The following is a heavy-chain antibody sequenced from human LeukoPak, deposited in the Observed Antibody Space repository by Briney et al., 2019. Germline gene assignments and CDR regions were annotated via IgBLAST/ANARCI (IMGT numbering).Heavy chain of an antibody. CDR2: ISYDGSNK. CDR3: AKDPRGGNSDY. J-gene: IGHJ4*02. V-gene: IGHV3-30*18. Sequence: PGRSLRLSCAASGFTFSSYGMHWVRQAPGKGLEWVAVISYDGSNKYYADSVKGRFTMSRDNSKNTLYLQMNSLRAEDTAVYYCAKDPRGGNSDYWGQGTLVTVSS. D-gene: IGHD4-23*01. CDR1: GFTFSSYG.